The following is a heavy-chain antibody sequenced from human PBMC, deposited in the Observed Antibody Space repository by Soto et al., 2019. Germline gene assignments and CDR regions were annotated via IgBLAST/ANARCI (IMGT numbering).Heavy chain of an antibody. CDR1: GGSFSGYY. D-gene: IGHD6-19*01. J-gene: IGHJ3*02. V-gene: IGHV4-34*01. CDR2: INHSGST. CDR3: ARLAERVAGSSYAFDI. Sequence: SETLSLTCAVYGGSFSGYYWSWIRQPPGKGLEWIGEINHSGSTNYNPSLKSRVTISVDTSKNQFSLKLSSVTAADTAVYYCARLAERVAGSSYAFDIWGQGTMVTVSS.